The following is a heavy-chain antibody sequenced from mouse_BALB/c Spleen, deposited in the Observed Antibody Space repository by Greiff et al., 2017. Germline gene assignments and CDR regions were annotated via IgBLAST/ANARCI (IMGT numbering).Heavy chain of an antibody. CDR2: IDPANGNT. J-gene: IGHJ4*01. Sequence: VQLQQSGAELVKPGASVKLSCTASGFNIKDTYMHWVKQRPEQGLEWIGRIDPANGNTKYDPKFQGKATITADTSSNTAYLQLSSLTSEDTAVYYFGRSGTGYAMDYWGQGTSVTVSS. CDR3: GRSGTGYAMDY. D-gene: IGHD4-1*01. CDR1: GFNIKDTY. V-gene: IGHV14-3*02.